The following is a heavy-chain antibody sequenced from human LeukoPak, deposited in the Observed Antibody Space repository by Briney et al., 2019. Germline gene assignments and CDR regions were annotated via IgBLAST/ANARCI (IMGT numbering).Heavy chain of an antibody. CDR1: GGTFSSYA. Sequence: GASVKVSCKASGGTFSSYAISWVRQAPGQGLEWMGGIIPIFGTANYAQKFQGRVTITADKSTSTAYMELSSLRSEDTAVYYCARVVGLTGYSSSWYSGYYYYMDVWGQGTVVTVS. CDR2: IIPIFGTA. D-gene: IGHD6-13*01. J-gene: IGHJ6*03. V-gene: IGHV1-69*06. CDR3: ARVVGLTGYSSSWYSGYYYYMDV.